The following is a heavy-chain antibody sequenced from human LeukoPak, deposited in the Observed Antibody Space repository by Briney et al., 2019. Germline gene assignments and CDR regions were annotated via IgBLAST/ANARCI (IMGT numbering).Heavy chain of an antibody. CDR1: GYTITGYT. CDR3: ARGRSGAYDYGFYFDF. D-gene: IGHD5-18*01. Sequence: ASVKVSCKAFGYTITGYTMHWVRQAPGQGLEWMGWINPNSGGTNYAQKFQGRVTMTRDTSISTAYMELSSLTSDDAAVFYCARGRSGAYDYGFYFDFWGQGALVTVSS. J-gene: IGHJ4*02. V-gene: IGHV1-2*02. CDR2: INPNSGGT.